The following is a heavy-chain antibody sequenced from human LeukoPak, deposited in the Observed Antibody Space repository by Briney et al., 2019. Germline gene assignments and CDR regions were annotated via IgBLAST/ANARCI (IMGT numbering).Heavy chain of an antibody. D-gene: IGHD2-15*01. CDR1: GFTFSSYE. V-gene: IGHV3-48*03. CDR2: ISSSGSPI. J-gene: IGHJ4*02. Sequence: GGSLRLSCAASGFTFSSYEMNWVRQAPGKGLEWVSYISSSGSPIYYADSVKGRFTISRDNAKNSLYLQMNSLRAEDTAVYYCARDIGYCSGGSCYGIDYWGQGTLVTVSS. CDR3: ARDIGYCSGGSCYGIDY.